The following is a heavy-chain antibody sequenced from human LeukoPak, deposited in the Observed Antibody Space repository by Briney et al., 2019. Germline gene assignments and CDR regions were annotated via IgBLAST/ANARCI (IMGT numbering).Heavy chain of an antibody. CDR2: IWYDGSRK. V-gene: IGHV3-33*01. D-gene: IGHD2-15*01. CDR3: ATTQTTPFYFDY. J-gene: IGHJ4*02. CDR1: GFTFSNYG. Sequence: PGRSLRLSCAASGFTFSNYGMHWVRHAPGKGLEWVVVIWYDGSRKYYADSVKGRFTISRDNSKNTLYLQMNSLRAEDKAVYYCATTQTTPFYFDYWGQGTLVTVSS.